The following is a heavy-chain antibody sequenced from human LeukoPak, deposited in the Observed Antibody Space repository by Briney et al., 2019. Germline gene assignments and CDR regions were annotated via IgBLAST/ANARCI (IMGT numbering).Heavy chain of an antibody. J-gene: IGHJ4*02. V-gene: IGHV4-4*07. Sequence: SETLSLTCTVSGGSISSYYWSWLRQPAGKGLEWIGRIYTRGSTNYNPPLKSRVPIPVDQSKNQFSLKLSSVTDADTAVYYCARANDGYGYYDSSGYYDYFDYWGQGTLVTVSS. D-gene: IGHD3-22*01. CDR1: GGSISSYY. CDR3: ARANDGYGYYDSSGYYDYFDY. CDR2: IYTRGST.